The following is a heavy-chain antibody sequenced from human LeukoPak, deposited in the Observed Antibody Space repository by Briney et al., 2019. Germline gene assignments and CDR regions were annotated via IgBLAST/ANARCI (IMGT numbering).Heavy chain of an antibody. Sequence: GASVKVSCKASGYTFTSYDINWVRQAPGQGLEWMGRIIPIFGTANYAQKFQGKVTITADESTNTAYMELSSLRSEDTAVFYCATNERYGDTRLYHFDYWGQGTLVTVSS. CDR1: GYTFTSYD. V-gene: IGHV1-69*13. D-gene: IGHD4-17*01. CDR3: ATNERYGDTRLYHFDY. J-gene: IGHJ4*02. CDR2: IIPIFGTA.